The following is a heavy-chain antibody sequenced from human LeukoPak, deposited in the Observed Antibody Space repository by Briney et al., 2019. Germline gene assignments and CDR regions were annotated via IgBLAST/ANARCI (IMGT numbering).Heavy chain of an antibody. V-gene: IGHV4-39*07. CDR1: GGSISSSSYY. CDR3: ARVGIRYFDWLLDYYYGMDV. Sequence: SETLSLTCTVSGGSISSSSYYWGWIRQPPGKGLEWIGSICYSGSTYYNPSLKSRVTISVDTSKNQFSLKLSSVTAADTAAYYCARVGIRYFDWLLDYYYGMDVWGQGTTVTVSS. D-gene: IGHD3-9*01. CDR2: ICYSGST. J-gene: IGHJ6*02.